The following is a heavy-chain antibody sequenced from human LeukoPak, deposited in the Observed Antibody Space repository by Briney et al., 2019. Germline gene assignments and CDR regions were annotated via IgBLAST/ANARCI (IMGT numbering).Heavy chain of an antibody. CDR3: ARETVGLAYFDY. J-gene: IGHJ4*02. CDR2: IYHSGST. D-gene: IGHD3/OR15-3a*01. Sequence: SETLSLTCTVSGYSISSGHYWGWIRQPPGKGLEWIGSIYHSGSTYYNPSLKSRVTMSVDTSKNQFSLKLSSVTAADTAVYYCARETVGLAYFDYWGQGTLVTVSS. V-gene: IGHV4-38-2*02. CDR1: GYSISSGHY.